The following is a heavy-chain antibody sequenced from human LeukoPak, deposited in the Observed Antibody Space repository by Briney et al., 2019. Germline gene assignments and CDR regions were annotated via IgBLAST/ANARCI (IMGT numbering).Heavy chain of an antibody. CDR1: GFTFSRYW. CDR3: AKEGRDYGDYGQNYYMDV. CDR2: INTDGSST. Sequence: AGGSLRLSCAASGFTFSRYWMHWVRQAPGKGLVWVSRINTDGSSTTYADSVKGRFTISRDNSKNTLYLQMNSLRAEDTAVYYCAKEGRDYGDYGQNYYMDVWGKGTTVTVSS. D-gene: IGHD4-17*01. J-gene: IGHJ6*03. V-gene: IGHV3-74*03.